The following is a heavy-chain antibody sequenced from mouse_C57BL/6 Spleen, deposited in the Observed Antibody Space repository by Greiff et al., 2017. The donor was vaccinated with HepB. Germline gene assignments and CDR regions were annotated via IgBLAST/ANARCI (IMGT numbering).Heavy chain of an antibody. CDR1: GYSFTGYY. CDR2: IYPYNGVS. CDR3: ARSWAYWYFDV. Sequence: EVKVVESGPELVKPGASVKISCKASGYSFTGYYMHWVKQSHGNILDWIGYIYPYNGVSSYNQKFKGKATLTVDKSSSTAYMELRSLTSEDSAVYYCARSWAYWYFDVWGTGTTVTVSS. D-gene: IGHD4-1*01. V-gene: IGHV1-31*01. J-gene: IGHJ1*03.